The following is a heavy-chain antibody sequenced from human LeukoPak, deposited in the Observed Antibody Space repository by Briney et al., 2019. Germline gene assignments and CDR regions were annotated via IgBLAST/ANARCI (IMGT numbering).Heavy chain of an antibody. CDR2: IYYSGST. CDR1: GGSISSYY. V-gene: IGHV4-59*01. J-gene: IGHJ4*02. Sequence: SETLSLTCTVSGGSISSYYWSWIRQPPGKGLEWIGYIYYSGSTNYNPSLKSRVTISVDTSKNQFSLKLSSVTAADTAVYYCARSPYVLLWFGDWGQGTLVTVSS. D-gene: IGHD3-10*01. CDR3: ARSPYVLLWFGD.